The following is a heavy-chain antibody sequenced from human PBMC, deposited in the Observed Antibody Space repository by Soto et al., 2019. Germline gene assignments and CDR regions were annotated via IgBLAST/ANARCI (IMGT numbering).Heavy chain of an antibody. J-gene: IGHJ4*02. CDR3: ARAWPNCSGGSCYYYFDY. CDR2: IYYSGST. V-gene: IGHV4-31*03. CDR1: GGSISSGGYY. Sequence: SETLSLTCTVSGGSISSGGYYWSWIRQHPGKGLEWIGYIYYSGSTYYNPSLKSRVTISVDTSKNQFSLKLSSVTAADTAVYYCARAWPNCSGGSCYYYFDYWGQGTLVTVSS. D-gene: IGHD2-15*01.